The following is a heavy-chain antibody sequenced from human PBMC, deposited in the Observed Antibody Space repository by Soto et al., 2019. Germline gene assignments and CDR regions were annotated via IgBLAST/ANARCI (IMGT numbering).Heavy chain of an antibody. V-gene: IGHV3-21*01. CDR2: ISSSSSYI. D-gene: IGHD3-3*01. Sequence: EVQLVESGGGLVKPGGSLRLSCAASGFTFSSYSMNWVRQAPGKGLEWVSSISSSSSYIYYADSVKGRFTISRDNAKNSLYLQMNSLRAEDTAVYYCERDLGIFGVVRGVFDYWGQGTLVTVSS. CDR1: GFTFSSYS. J-gene: IGHJ4*02. CDR3: ERDLGIFGVVRGVFDY.